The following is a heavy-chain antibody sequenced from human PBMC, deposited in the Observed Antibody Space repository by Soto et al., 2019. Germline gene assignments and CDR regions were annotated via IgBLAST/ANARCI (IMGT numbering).Heavy chain of an antibody. Sequence: GASVKVSCKASGYTFTSYYMHWVLQAPGEGLEWMGIINPSGGSTSYAQKFQGRVTMTRDTSTSTAYMELSSPRSEDTAVYYCAAESIAVAGTRWVYYYGMDVWGQGTTVTVSS. D-gene: IGHD6-19*01. V-gene: IGHV1-46*01. CDR3: AAESIAVAGTRWVYYYGMDV. CDR1: GYTFTSYY. CDR2: INPSGGST. J-gene: IGHJ6*02.